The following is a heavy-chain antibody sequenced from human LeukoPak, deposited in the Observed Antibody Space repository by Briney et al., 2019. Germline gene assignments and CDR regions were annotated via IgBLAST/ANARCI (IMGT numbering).Heavy chain of an antibody. CDR2: IYHSGTT. CDR3: ARVGVGATNPLR. Sequence: SETLSLTCAVSGYSIRGGYYWGWARQPPGKGLGWSGSIYHSGTTYYNPSLKSRVTISVDTSKNQFSLKLSSVTAADTAVYYCARVGVGATNPLRWGQGTLVTVSS. D-gene: IGHD1-26*01. J-gene: IGHJ4*02. V-gene: IGHV4-38-2*01. CDR1: GYSIRGGYY.